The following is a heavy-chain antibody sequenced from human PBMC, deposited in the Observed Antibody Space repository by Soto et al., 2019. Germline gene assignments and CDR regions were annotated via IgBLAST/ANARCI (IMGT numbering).Heavy chain of an antibody. D-gene: IGHD2-8*02. J-gene: IGHJ5*02. CDR1: GYSFTSYW. Sequence: GESLKISCKGSGYSFTSYWISWVLQMPGKGLEWMGRIDPSDSYTNYSPSFQGHVTISADKSISTAYLQWSSLKASDTAMYYCARLGTGTFWFDPWGQGTLVTVPS. V-gene: IGHV5-10-1*01. CDR2: IDPSDSYT. CDR3: ARLGTGTFWFDP.